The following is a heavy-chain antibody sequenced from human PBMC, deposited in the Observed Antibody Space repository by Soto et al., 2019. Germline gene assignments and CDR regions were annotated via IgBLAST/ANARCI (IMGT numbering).Heavy chain of an antibody. J-gene: IGHJ4*02. Sequence: GGSLRLSCAASGFTFDDYAMHWVRQAPGKGLEWVSGISWNSGSIGYADSVKGRFTISRDNAKNSLYLQMNSLRAEDTAVYCCAKDRDSSSWYYFDYWGQGTLVTVSS. CDR2: ISWNSGSI. D-gene: IGHD6-13*01. CDR3: AKDRDSSSWYYFDY. V-gene: IGHV3-9*01. CDR1: GFTFDDYA.